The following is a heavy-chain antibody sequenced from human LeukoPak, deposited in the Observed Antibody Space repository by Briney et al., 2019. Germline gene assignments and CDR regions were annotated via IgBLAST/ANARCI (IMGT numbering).Heavy chain of an antibody. D-gene: IGHD6-6*01. CDR1: GYTFTSYY. CDR3: ATPPLEYSSSDAFDI. J-gene: IGHJ3*02. Sequence: ASVKVSCKASGYTFTSYYMHWVRQAPGQGLEWMGIINPSGGSTSYAQKFQGRVTMTEDTSTGTAYMELSSLRSEDTAVYYCATPPLEYSSSDAFDIWGQGTMVTVSS. CDR2: INPSGGST. V-gene: IGHV1-46*01.